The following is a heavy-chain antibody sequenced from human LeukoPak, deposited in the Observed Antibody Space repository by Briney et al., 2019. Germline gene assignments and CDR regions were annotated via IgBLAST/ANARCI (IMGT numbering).Heavy chain of an antibody. D-gene: IGHD2-2*01. CDR2: IIPIFGTA. CDR3: ASRHQLPVSRWYFDL. J-gene: IGHJ2*01. V-gene: IGHV1-69*13. CDR1: GGTFSSYA. Sequence: ASVKVSCKASGGTFSSYAISWVRQAPGQGLEWMGGIIPIFGTANYAQKFQGRVTITADESTSTAYMELSSLRSEDTAVYYCASRHQLPVSRWYFDLWGRGTLVTVSS.